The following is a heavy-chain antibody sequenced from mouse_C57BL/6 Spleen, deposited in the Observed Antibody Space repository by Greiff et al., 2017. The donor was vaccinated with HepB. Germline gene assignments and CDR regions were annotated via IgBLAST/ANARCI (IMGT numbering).Heavy chain of an antibody. J-gene: IGHJ4*01. CDR1: GYSITSGYY. V-gene: IGHV3-6*01. CDR2: ISYDGSN. CDR3: AREATIVTTYYAMDY. D-gene: IGHD2-5*01. Sequence: EVHLVESGPGLVKPSQSLSLTCSVTGYSITSGYYWNWIRQFPGNKLEWMGYISYDGSNNYNPSLKNRISITRDTSKNQFFLKLNSVTTEDTATYYCAREATIVTTYYAMDYWGQGTSVTVSS.